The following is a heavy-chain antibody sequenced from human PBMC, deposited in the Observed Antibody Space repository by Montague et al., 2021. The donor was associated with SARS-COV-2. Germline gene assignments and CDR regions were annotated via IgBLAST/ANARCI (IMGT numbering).Heavy chain of an antibody. J-gene: IGHJ4*02. D-gene: IGHD6-13*01. Sequence: SETRSPTCTLSGGSITGYFWTWIRQPPGKGLEWLGHMHFSGSTKYNPSLESRVTMSIDTSESQFSLHLRSVTAADTGVYYCARVPFSSSWYYLDYWGQGTLVTVSS. CDR1: GGSITGYF. V-gene: IGHV4-59*12. CDR2: MHFSGST. CDR3: ARVPFSSSWYYLDY.